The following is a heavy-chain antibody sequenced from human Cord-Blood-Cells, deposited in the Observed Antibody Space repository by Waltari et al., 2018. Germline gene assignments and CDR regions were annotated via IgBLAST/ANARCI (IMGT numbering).Heavy chain of an antibody. CDR3: ARSRDGYNFDY. V-gene: IGHV1-46*01. J-gene: IGHJ4*02. Sequence: QVQLVQSGAEVKKPGASVKVSCKASGYTFTSLHRIWVRQAPGQGLEWMGIINPSGGSTSYAQKFQGRVTMTRDTSTSTVYMELSSLRSEDTAVYYCARSRDGYNFDYWGQGTLVTVSS. CDR1: GYTFTSLH. D-gene: IGHD5-12*01. CDR2: INPSGGST.